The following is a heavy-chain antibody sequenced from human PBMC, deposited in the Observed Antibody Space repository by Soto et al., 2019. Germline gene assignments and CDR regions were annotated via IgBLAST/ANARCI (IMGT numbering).Heavy chain of an antibody. CDR3: ARERTSKGGLDV. CDR1: GFIFSHDW. Sequence: XGSLIISCASSGFIFSHDWMNLVLQGPGKGLEWIARIISGGSRVTYADSVEGRFTITRDNAKNMLFLEMHSLTVEDTAVYYCARERTSKGGLDVWGQGTTVTVSS. CDR2: IISGGSRV. J-gene: IGHJ6*02. V-gene: IGHV3-74*01.